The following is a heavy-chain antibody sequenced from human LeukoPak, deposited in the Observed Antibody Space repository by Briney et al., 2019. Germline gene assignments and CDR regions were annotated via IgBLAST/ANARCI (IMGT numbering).Heavy chain of an antibody. CDR1: GYTFTDYY. D-gene: IGHD6-6*01. Sequence: GASVRVSCKTSGYTFTDYYIHWMRQAPGQGLEWMGWINSNSGGISYAQKFQGRVTLAMDTPARTVFMELNRLTSDDTAVYYCARTSIAARRADFDYWGQGTVVTVSS. CDR2: INSNSGGI. CDR3: ARTSIAARRADFDY. J-gene: IGHJ4*02. V-gene: IGHV1-2*02.